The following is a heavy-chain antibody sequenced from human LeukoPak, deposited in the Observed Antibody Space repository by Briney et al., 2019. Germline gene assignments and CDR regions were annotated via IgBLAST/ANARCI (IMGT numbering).Heavy chain of an antibody. CDR2: IDSSSSSI. D-gene: IGHD3-10*01. V-gene: IGHV3-48*01. J-gene: IGHJ4*02. Sequence: GGSLRLSCAASGFIFTSHSMNWVRQAPGNGLEWVSFIDSSSSSIHYADSVRGRFTISRDNAKNLLYLQMNSLRAEDTAEYFCARGNGPGSFIIDYWGQGTLVAASS. CDR3: ARGNGPGSFIIDY. CDR1: GFIFTSHS.